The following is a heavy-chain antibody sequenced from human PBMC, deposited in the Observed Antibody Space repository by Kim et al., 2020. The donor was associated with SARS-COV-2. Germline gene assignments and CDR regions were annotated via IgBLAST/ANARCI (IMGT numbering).Heavy chain of an antibody. CDR1: GYTFSSYG. Sequence: ASVKVSCKASGYTFSSYGISWVRQAPGQGLEWMGWISAYNGNTNYAQELQGRVTMTTDTSTSTDYMELRSLRSDDTAVYYCARVQWLVQGDAFDIWGQGTMVTVSS. CDR2: ISAYNGNT. V-gene: IGHV1-18*01. J-gene: IGHJ3*02. CDR3: ARVQWLVQGDAFDI. D-gene: IGHD6-19*01.